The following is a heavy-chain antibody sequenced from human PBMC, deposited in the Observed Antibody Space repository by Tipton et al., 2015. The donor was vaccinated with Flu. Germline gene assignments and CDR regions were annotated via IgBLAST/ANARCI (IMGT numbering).Heavy chain of an antibody. CDR2: IYYIGNT. CDR3: ARLEVVVGATGGQGDY. CDR1: GGPIISGGDY. J-gene: IGHJ4*02. D-gene: IGHD1-26*01. Sequence: TLSLTCTVSGGPIISGGDYWSWIRQHPGKGLEWIGHIYYIGNTNYNPSLKSRVTISMDTSKSQFSLKLSSMTAADTAVYYCARLEVVVGATGGQGDYWGQGTLATVSS. V-gene: IGHV4-31*03.